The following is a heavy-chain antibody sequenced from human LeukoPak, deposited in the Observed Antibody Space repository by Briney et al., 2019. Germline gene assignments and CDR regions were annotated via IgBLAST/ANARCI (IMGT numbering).Heavy chain of an antibody. V-gene: IGHV4-59*01. J-gene: IGHJ4*02. Sequence: ASETLSLTCTVSGGSISSYYWSWIRQPPGKGLEWIGYIYYSGSTNYNPSLKSRVTISVDTSKNQFSLKLSSVTAADTAVYYCARVPSGSYYGIFDYWGQGTLVTVSS. D-gene: IGHD1-26*01. CDR1: GGSISSYY. CDR3: ARVPSGSYYGIFDY. CDR2: IYYSGST.